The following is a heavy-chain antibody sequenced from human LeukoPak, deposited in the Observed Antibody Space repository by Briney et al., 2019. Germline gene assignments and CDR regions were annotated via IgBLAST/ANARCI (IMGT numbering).Heavy chain of an antibody. CDR1: GFTFSSYA. J-gene: IGHJ4*02. V-gene: IGHV3-23*01. CDR3: AKDRPNYYDSSGHYYRRDGDY. CDR2: VSGSGRYT. D-gene: IGHD3-22*01. Sequence: GGSLRLSCAASGFTFSSYAMSWVRQAPGKGLEWVSSVSGSGRYTYYAGSVKGWFTISRDNSKNTLYLQMNSLRAEDTAIYYCAKDRPNYYDSSGHYYRRDGDYWGQGTLVTVSS.